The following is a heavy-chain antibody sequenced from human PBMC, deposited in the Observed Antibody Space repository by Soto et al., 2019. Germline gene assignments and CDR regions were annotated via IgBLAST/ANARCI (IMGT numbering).Heavy chain of an antibody. CDR1: GGSFSGYY. CDR2: INHSGST. CDR3: ARSGRRSTMVRGVDY. V-gene: IGHV4-34*01. D-gene: IGHD3-10*01. Sequence: SETLSLTCAVYGGSFSGYYWSWIRQPPGKGLEWIGEINHSGSTNYNPSLKSRVTISVDTSKNQFSLKLSSVTAADTAVYYCARSGRRSTMVRGVDYWGQGTLVTVSS. J-gene: IGHJ4*02.